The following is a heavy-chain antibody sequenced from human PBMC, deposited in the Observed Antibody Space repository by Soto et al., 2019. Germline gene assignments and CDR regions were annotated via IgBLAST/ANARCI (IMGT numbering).Heavy chain of an antibody. Sequence: GESLKISCKGSGYSFTSYWISWVRQMPGKGLEWMGRIDPSDSYTNYSPSFQGHVTISADKSISTAYLQWSSLKASDTAMYYCARHVDTAMVTYYYGMDVWGQGSTVTVSS. CDR1: GYSFTSYW. V-gene: IGHV5-10-1*01. CDR2: IDPSDSYT. J-gene: IGHJ6*02. D-gene: IGHD5-18*01. CDR3: ARHVDTAMVTYYYGMDV.